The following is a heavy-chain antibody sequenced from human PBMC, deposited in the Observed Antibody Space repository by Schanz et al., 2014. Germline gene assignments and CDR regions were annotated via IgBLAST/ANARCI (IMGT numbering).Heavy chain of an antibody. Sequence: EVQLVESGGVVVQPGGSLRLSCAASGFTFDDYTMHWVRQAPGKGLEWVSLISWDGGSTYYADSVKGRFTISRDNSKNSLYLQMNSLRTDDTALYYCAKGGAGIVATAFDYWGQGTLVAVSS. CDR1: GFTFDDYT. D-gene: IGHD5-12*01. CDR2: ISWDGGST. J-gene: IGHJ4*02. V-gene: IGHV3-43*01. CDR3: AKGGAGIVATAFDY.